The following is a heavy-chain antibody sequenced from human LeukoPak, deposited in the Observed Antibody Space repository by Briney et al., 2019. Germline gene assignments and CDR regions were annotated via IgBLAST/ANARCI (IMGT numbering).Heavy chain of an antibody. CDR3: ARGPQSGYDFWSGYFDY. J-gene: IGHJ4*02. D-gene: IGHD3-3*01. Sequence: GASVKVSCKADRGTFSNYAISWVRQAPGQGLEWIGGIIPISGTANYAQKLQGTVTISADESTTPAYMEMSSLRFEDPAVYYWARGPQSGYDFWSGYFDYWGQGTLVTVSS. V-gene: IGHV1-69*13. CDR1: RGTFSNYA. CDR2: IIPISGTA.